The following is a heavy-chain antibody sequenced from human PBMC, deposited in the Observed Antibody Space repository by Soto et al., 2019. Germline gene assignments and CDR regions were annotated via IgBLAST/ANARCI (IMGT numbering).Heavy chain of an antibody. D-gene: IGHD1-1*01. J-gene: IGHJ2*01. CDR1: GFTFSSYG. V-gene: IGHV3-33*01. Sequence: QVQLVESGGGVVQPGRSLRLSCAASGFTFSSYGMHWVRQAPGKGLEWVAVIWYDGSNKYYADSVKGRFTISRDNSKNPLYLQMNSLRAEDTAVYYCARDTTNWYFDLWGRGTLVTVSS. CDR3: ARDTTNWYFDL. CDR2: IWYDGSNK.